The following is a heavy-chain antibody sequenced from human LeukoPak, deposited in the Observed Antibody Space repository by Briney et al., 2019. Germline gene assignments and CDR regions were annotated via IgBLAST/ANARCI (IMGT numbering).Heavy chain of an antibody. CDR3: AKTGCTSTGCYEKY. CDR1: GYTFTSYG. CDR2: ISVYNGNI. D-gene: IGHD2-2*01. V-gene: IGHV1-18*01. Sequence: GASVKVSCKASGYTFTSYGISWVRQAPGQGLECMGWISVYNGNIHYAQKLQGRVTMTTDTFTSTAYMELRSLTSDDTAIYYCAKTGCTSTGCYEKYWGQGTLVTVSS. J-gene: IGHJ4*02.